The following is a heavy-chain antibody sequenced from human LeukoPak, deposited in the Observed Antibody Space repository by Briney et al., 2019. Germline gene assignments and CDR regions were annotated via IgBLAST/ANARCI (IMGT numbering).Heavy chain of an antibody. V-gene: IGHV3-21*01. Sequence: GGSLRLSCAASGFSFSFSNMNWVRQAPGKGLEWVSYISSTNGHTYYADSVNGRFTISRDTAKKSLYLQMNSLRAEDTAVYYCARVGGITLALAPSPFPDYNYYYMDVWGKGTTVTVSS. J-gene: IGHJ6*03. CDR3: ARVGGITLALAPSPFPDYNYYYMDV. D-gene: IGHD3-10*01. CDR1: GFSFSFSN. CDR2: ISSTNGHT.